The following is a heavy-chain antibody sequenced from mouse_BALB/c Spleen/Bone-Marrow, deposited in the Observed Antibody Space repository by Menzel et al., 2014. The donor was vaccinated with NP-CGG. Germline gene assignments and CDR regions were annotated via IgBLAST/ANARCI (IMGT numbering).Heavy chain of an antibody. V-gene: IGHV1S81*02. CDR2: INPSNGGA. D-gene: IGHD2-2*01. J-gene: IGHJ3*01. CDR1: GYTFTSYY. CDR3: TTSRGYNWFAY. Sequence: VHLVESGAELVKPGASVKLSCKASGYTFTSYYMYWVKQRPGQGLEWIGEINPSNGGADFNEKFKIKATLTVDKSSSTAYMQLSSLTSEDSAVYYCTTSRGYNWFAYWGQGTLVTVSA.